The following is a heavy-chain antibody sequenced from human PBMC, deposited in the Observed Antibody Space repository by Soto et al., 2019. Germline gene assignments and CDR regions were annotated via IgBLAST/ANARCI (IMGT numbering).Heavy chain of an antibody. D-gene: IGHD3-3*01. V-gene: IGHV3-73*02. Sequence: EVQLVESGGGLVQPGGSLKLSCAASGFIFSDSALHWVRQASGKGLEWVGRIRRKANNYATTYAASVVGRFAISRDDSKNTAYLQMNSLKTEDTAIYYCTRGIDVWSGYPRYCLDYWCQGTLVTVSS. CDR3: TRGIDVWSGYPRYCLDY. J-gene: IGHJ4*02. CDR2: IRRKANNYAT. CDR1: GFIFSDSA.